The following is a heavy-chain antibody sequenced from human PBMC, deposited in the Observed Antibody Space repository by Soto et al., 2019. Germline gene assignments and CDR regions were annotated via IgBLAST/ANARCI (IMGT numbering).Heavy chain of an antibody. CDR2: ISRNSGSI. V-gene: IGHV3-9*01. J-gene: IGHJ5*02. Sequence: GGSLRLSCAVSGFPLDDYAIHWVRQAPGKGLEWVSGISRNSGSIGYADSVKGRFTISRDNAKNSLYLQINSLRAEDTALYYCAQGRGSSAYNWFDPWGQGTLVTVSS. D-gene: IGHD6-6*01. CDR1: GFPLDDYA. CDR3: AQGRGSSAYNWFDP.